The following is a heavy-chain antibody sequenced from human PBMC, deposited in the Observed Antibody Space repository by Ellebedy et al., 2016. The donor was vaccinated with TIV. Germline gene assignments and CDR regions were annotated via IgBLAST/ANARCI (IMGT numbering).Heavy chain of an antibody. CDR2: INTDGTSR. J-gene: IGHJ4*02. Sequence: GESLKISCAASGFTFSGYWMHWVRQAPGKGLVRVSRINTDGTSRSYADSVKGRFTISRDNAKNTLYLQMNSLRAEDTAVYYCARGSARDKYGSRPCNYWGQGTLVTVSS. CDR3: ARGSARDKYGSRPCNY. V-gene: IGHV3-74*01. CDR1: GFTFSGYW. D-gene: IGHD5-24*01.